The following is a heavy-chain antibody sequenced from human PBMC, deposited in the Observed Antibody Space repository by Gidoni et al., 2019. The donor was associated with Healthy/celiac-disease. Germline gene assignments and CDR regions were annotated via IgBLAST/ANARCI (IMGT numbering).Heavy chain of an antibody. Sequence: DVHLVESGGGVVQPGGSLRPSCAASGFTFDDYAMHWVRQAPGKGLEWVSLISGGGGSTYYADSVKGRFTISRDNSKNSLYLQMNSLRTEDTALYYCAKGHSSSSPGDFDYWGQGTLVTVSS. CDR2: ISGGGGST. CDR1: GFTFDDYA. CDR3: AKGHSSSSPGDFDY. V-gene: IGHV3-43*02. J-gene: IGHJ4*02. D-gene: IGHD6-6*01.